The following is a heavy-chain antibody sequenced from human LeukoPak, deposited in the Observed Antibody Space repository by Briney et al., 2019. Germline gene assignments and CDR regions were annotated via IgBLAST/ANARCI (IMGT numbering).Heavy chain of an antibody. CDR3: ARHRQIMVVNGEFDY. J-gene: IGHJ4*02. Sequence: ASVKVSCKASGYTFTGYYMHWVRQAPGQGLEWMGWINPNSGGTNYAQKFQGRVTMTRDTPISTAYMELSRLRSDDTAVYYCARHRQIMVVNGEFDYWGQGTLVTVSS. CDR2: INPNSGGT. D-gene: IGHD2-21*01. CDR1: GYTFTGYY. V-gene: IGHV1-2*02.